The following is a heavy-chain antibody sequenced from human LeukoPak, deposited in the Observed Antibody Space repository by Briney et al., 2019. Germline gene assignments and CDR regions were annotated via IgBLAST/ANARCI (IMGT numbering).Heavy chain of an antibody. J-gene: IGHJ3*02. D-gene: IGHD6-19*01. CDR2: INHSGST. V-gene: IGHV4-39*07. CDR3: ARDGPCGWYAGCAFDI. Sequence: KPSETLSLTCTVSGGSISSGSYYWSWIRQPPGKGLEWIGEINHSGSTNYNPSLKSRVTISVDTSKNQFSLKLSSVTAADTAVYYCARDGPCGWYAGCAFDIWGQGTMVTVSS. CDR1: GGSISSGSYY.